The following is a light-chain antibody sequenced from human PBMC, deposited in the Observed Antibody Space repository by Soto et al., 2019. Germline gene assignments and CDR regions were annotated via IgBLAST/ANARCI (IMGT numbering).Light chain of an antibody. CDR3: KSYAGSNTYV. V-gene: IGLV2-8*01. J-gene: IGLJ1*01. CDR1: KDNLGVYDF. CDR2: EVV. Sequence: QSALTHPPSASGDPGQSITIYCAGTKDNLGVYDFVSWYQHHPGKAPRLIIYEVVQRPSGVPDRFSGSKPGNTASLTVSGLQAADEADYFCKSYAGSNTYVFGSGTKVTVL.